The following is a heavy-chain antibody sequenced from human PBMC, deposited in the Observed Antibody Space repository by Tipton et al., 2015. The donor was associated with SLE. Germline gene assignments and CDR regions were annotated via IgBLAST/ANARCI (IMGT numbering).Heavy chain of an antibody. CDR2: IHDSGNR. Sequence: TLSLTCSVSGGSITTYYWSWVRQSPGKGLEWIGDIHDSGNRIYNPSLKSRVTLFVDTSKNQISLTLTSVTAADTAVYYCARGRSWFDPWGQGTLVTVSS. V-gene: IGHV4-34*01. J-gene: IGHJ5*02. CDR3: ARGRSWFDP. CDR1: GGSITTYY.